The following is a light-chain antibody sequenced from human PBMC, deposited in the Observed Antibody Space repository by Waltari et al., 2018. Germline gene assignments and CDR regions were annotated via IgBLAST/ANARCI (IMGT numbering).Light chain of an antibody. CDR3: QQSHNWPPLT. CDR1: QSVSVN. J-gene: IGKJ4*01. CDR2: SAS. Sequence: EVVLTQSPATLSLSQGERATFSCRASQSVSVNLAWYQQRPGQAPRLLIYSASTRATGIPARFSGSGSGTEFTLTISSLESEDFAVYYCQQSHNWPPLTFGGGTKVEIK. V-gene: IGKV3-15*01.